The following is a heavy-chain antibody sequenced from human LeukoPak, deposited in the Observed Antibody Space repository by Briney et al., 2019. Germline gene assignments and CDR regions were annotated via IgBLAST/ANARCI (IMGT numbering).Heavy chain of an antibody. J-gene: IGHJ6*03. CDR2: INQDGSKK. CDR1: GFTFSRDW. V-gene: IGHV3-7*03. Sequence: GGSLRLSCAASGFTFSRDWMNWVRQAPGKTLEWVANINQDGSKKNYVDSVKGRFTISRDNAKNSLYLQMNSLRAEDAAVYYCAKGADYYYMDVWGKGTTVTVSS. CDR3: AKGADYYYMDV.